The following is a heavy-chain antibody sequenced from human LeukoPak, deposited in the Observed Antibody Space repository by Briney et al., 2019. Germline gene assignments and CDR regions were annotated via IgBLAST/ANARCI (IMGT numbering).Heavy chain of an antibody. V-gene: IGHV3-30-3*01. Sequence: GGSLRLSSAASGFTFRSYGLSWVRQAPGKGLEWVAVISYDGSNKYYADSVKGRFTISRDNSKNTLYLQMNSLRAEDTAVYYCARDNSARYDSSGYYNTRYYYYGMDVWGQGTTVTVSS. D-gene: IGHD3-22*01. CDR2: ISYDGSNK. CDR1: GFTFRSYG. J-gene: IGHJ6*02. CDR3: ARDNSARYDSSGYYNTRYYYYGMDV.